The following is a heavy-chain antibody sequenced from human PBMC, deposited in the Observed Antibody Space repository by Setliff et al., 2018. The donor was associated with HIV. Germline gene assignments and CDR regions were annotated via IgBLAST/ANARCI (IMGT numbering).Heavy chain of an antibody. CDR1: GGSISSHY. J-gene: IGHJ4*02. Sequence: PSETLSLTCAVSGGSISSHYWSWIRLPPGKGLEWIGTIYYNGNTNYNPSLKSRVTISVKASKNQFSLKLSTVNAADTAVYSCARFAAAGTEYYFDYWGQGTLVTVSS. CDR2: IYYNGNT. D-gene: IGHD6-13*01. V-gene: IGHV4-59*11. CDR3: ARFAAAGTEYYFDY.